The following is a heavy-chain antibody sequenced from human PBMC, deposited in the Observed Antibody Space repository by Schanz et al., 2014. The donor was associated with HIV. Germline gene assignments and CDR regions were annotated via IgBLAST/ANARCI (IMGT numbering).Heavy chain of an antibody. J-gene: IGHJ6*02. CDR1: GFTFSDFY. CDR2: MSHDGFSK. V-gene: IGHV3-30*09. D-gene: IGHD2-2*01. Sequence: QVQLVESGGGLVKPGGSLRLSCAASGFTFSDFYMSWVRQAPVKGLEWVAGMSHDGFSKYFADSVKGRFAISRDKSKNTLYLQMNRLRAEDTAVYYCAKDRRGGYQFLYGLDVWGQGTTVTVSS. CDR3: AKDRRGGYQFLYGLDV.